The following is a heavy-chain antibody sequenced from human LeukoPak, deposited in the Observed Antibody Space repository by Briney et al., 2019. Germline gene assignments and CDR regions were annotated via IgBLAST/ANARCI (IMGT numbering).Heavy chain of an antibody. CDR3: AGGEIAARMNY. CDR1: GGSFSGYY. CDR2: ISNSGST. J-gene: IGHJ4*02. Sequence: PSETLSLTCAVYGGSFSGYYCTWIRQPPGKGLEWIGEISNSGSTNYNPSLKSRVTISVDTSKNQFSLKLSSVTAADTAVYYCAGGEIAARMNYWGQGTLVTVSS. V-gene: IGHV4-34*01. D-gene: IGHD6-6*01.